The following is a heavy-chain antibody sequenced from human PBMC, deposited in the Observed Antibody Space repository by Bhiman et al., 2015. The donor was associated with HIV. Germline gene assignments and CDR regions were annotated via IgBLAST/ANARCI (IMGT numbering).Heavy chain of an antibody. D-gene: IGHD3-10*01. CDR1: GFTFSSYA. V-gene: IGHV3-30*14. J-gene: IGHJ4*02. Sequence: QVQLVESGGGVVQPGRSLRLSCAASGFTFSSYAMHWVRQAPGKGLEWVAVISYDGCNKYYADSVKGRFTISRDISKNTLYLQMNRLRGEDTAMYYCSRSRFHWGQGTLVTVSS. CDR2: ISYDGCNK. CDR3: SRSRFH.